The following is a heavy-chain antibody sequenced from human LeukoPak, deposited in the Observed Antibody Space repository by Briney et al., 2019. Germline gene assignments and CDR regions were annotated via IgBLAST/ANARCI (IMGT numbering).Heavy chain of an antibody. CDR2: ISSSSSYI. Sequence: PGGSLRLSCAASGFTFSSYEMNWVRQAPGKGLEWVSSISSSSSYIYYADSVKGRFTISRDNAKNSLYLQMNSLRAEDTAVYYCARAQTPYYYDSSGYYYDYWGQGTLVTVSS. J-gene: IGHJ4*02. CDR1: GFTFSSYE. V-gene: IGHV3-21*01. D-gene: IGHD3-22*01. CDR3: ARAQTPYYYDSSGYYYDY.